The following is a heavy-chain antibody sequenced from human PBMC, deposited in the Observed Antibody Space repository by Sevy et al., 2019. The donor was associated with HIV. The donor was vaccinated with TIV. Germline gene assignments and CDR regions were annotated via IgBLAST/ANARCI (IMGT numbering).Heavy chain of an antibody. CDR3: ARDEVGALNHDAVDM. CDR1: GGSFSGYY. Sequence: SETLSLTCAVYGGSFSGYYWSWIRQPPGKGLEWIGEINHSGSTNYNPSLKGRVTISVDKSKNQFSLKLSSVTAADTGVYYCARDEVGALNHDAVDMWGQGTMVTVSS. CDR2: INHSGST. J-gene: IGHJ3*02. V-gene: IGHV4-34*01. D-gene: IGHD1-26*01.